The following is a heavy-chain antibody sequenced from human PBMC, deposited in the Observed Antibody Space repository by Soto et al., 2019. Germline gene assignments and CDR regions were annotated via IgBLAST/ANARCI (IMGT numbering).Heavy chain of an antibody. D-gene: IGHD5-18*01. V-gene: IGHV5-51*01. CDR1: GYSFTSYW. Sequence: GESLKISCKGSGYSFTSYWIGWVRQMPGKGLEWMGIIYPGDSDTRYSPSFQGQVTISADKSISTAYLQWSSLKASDTAMYYCARQYSYGRNYYYGMDVWGQGTTVTVSS. CDR2: IYPGDSDT. CDR3: ARQYSYGRNYYYGMDV. J-gene: IGHJ6*02.